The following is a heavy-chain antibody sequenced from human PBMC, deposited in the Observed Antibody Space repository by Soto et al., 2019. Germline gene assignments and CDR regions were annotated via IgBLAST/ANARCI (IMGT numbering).Heavy chain of an antibody. CDR1: GGTFSSYA. J-gene: IGHJ6*02. Sequence: VASVKVSCKASGGTFSSYAISWVRQAPGQGLEWMGGIIPIFGTANYAQKFQGRVTITADESTSTAYMELSSLRSEDTAVYYCASNWNEPYYYYYGMDVWGQGTTVTVSS. V-gene: IGHV1-69*13. D-gene: IGHD1-1*01. CDR2: IIPIFGTA. CDR3: ASNWNEPYYYYYGMDV.